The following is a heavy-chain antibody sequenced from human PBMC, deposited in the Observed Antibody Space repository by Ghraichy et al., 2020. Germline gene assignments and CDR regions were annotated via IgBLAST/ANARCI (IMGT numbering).Heavy chain of an antibody. CDR3: ARESVVIKGVGDY. V-gene: IGHV3-21*01. Sequence: LSLTCAASGFTFSSYSMNWVRQAPGKGLEWVSSISSSSSYIYYADSVKGRFTISRDNAKNSLYLQMNSLRAEDTAVYYCARESVVIKGVGDYWGQGTLVTVSS. CDR1: GFTFSSYS. CDR2: ISSSSSYI. D-gene: IGHD3-22*01. J-gene: IGHJ4*02.